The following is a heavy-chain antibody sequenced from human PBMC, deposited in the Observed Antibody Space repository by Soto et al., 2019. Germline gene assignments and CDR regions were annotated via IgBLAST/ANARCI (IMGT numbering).Heavy chain of an antibody. V-gene: IGHV3-23*01. CDR1: GITFSSYA. J-gene: IGHJ4*02. CDR3: AKDGSVSYQPTFFDY. Sequence: EVQLLASGGGLVQPGGSLRLSCAVSGITFSSYAMSWVRQAPGKGLEWVSGVSGDTGSTFYADSVKGRCIVSRDNSKNNLYLNMNSLRADDTAVYYCAKDGSVSYQPTFFDYWGQGTLVTVSS. D-gene: IGHD1-26*01. CDR2: VSGDTGST.